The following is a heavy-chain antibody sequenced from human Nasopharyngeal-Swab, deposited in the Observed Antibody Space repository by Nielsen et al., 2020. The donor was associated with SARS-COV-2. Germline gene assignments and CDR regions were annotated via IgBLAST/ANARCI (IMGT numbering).Heavy chain of an antibody. CDR3: TRALSGVYDF. J-gene: IGHJ4*02. Sequence: ASVKVSCKASTSTFNAYYIHWVRQAPEQGLEWMGRINPTTGGTLYTQTFEGRVTMTTDTSTSTTYMELRGLTSDDTAVYYCTRALSGVYDFWGQGALVTVSS. V-gene: IGHV1-2*06. D-gene: IGHD2-15*01. CDR2: INPTTGGT. CDR1: TSTFNAYY.